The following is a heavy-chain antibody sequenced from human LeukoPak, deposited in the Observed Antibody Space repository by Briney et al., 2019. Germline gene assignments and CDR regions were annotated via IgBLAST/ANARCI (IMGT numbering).Heavy chain of an antibody. CDR3: ASLGASGAPLDY. CDR2: IYYSGST. D-gene: IGHD5-12*01. CDR1: GGSISSSSYY. Sequence: SETLSLTCTVSGGSISSSSYYWGWIRQPPGKGLEWIGSIYYSGSTNYNPSLKSRVTISVDTSKNQFSLKLSSVTAADTAVYYCASLGASGAPLDYWGQGTLVTVSS. J-gene: IGHJ4*02. V-gene: IGHV4-39*07.